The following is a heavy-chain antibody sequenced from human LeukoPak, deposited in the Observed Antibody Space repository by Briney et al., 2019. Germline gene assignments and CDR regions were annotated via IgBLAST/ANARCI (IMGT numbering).Heavy chain of an antibody. CDR2: ISSSDNYI. CDR1: GFTISTYI. J-gene: IGHJ4*02. Sequence: GGSLRLSCAASGFTISTYIMNWVRQAAGEGLEWVSSISSSDNYIYSADSVKGRFTISRDNARNSLYLQMNSLRAEDTAVYYCAIAGGNRYYFDYWDQGTLVTVSS. D-gene: IGHD3-16*01. V-gene: IGHV3-21*01. CDR3: AIAGGNRYYFDY.